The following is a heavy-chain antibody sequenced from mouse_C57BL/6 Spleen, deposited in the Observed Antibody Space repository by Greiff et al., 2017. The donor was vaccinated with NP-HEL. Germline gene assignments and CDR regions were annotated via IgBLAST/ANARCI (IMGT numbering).Heavy chain of an antibody. V-gene: IGHV1-64*01. Sequence: QVQLKQPGAELVKPGASVKLSCKASGYTFTSYWMHWVKQRPGQGLEWIGMIHPNSGSTNYNEKFKSKATLTVDKSSSTAYMQLSSLTSEDSAVYYCARSNSNSLAYWGQGTLVTVSA. CDR2: IHPNSGST. CDR1: GYTFTSYW. CDR3: ARSNSNSLAY. J-gene: IGHJ3*01. D-gene: IGHD2-5*01.